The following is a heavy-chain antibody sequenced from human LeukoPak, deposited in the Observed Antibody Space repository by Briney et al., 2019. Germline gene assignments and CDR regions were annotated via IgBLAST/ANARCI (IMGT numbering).Heavy chain of an antibody. D-gene: IGHD6-13*01. Sequence: GASVTVSCKASGYTFTSYAMHWVRQAPGQRLEWMGWINAGNGNTKYSQKFQGRVTITRDTSASTAYMELSSLRSEDTAVYYCARVGKQQLFVGFDPWGQGTLVTVSS. V-gene: IGHV1-3*01. CDR1: GYTFTSYA. CDR2: INAGNGNT. J-gene: IGHJ5*02. CDR3: ARVGKQQLFVGFDP.